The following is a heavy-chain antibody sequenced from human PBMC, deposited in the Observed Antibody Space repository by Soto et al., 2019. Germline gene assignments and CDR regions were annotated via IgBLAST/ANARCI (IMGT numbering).Heavy chain of an antibody. CDR2: INPQTGGT. Sequence: WASVKVSCKASGYTFTGYYIHWVREAPGQGLEWMGWINPQTGGTSYAQKFQGRVTLSRDTSINTAYLELSRLRFDDAAVYFCARERYQVISDGMDVWGQGTTVTAP. CDR3: ARERYQVISDGMDV. CDR1: GYTFTGYY. V-gene: IGHV1-2*02. D-gene: IGHD2-2*01. J-gene: IGHJ6*02.